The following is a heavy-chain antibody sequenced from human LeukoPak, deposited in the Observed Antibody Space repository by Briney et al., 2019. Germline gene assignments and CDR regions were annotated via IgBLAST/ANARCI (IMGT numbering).Heavy chain of an antibody. CDR3: AKDLWAEEVRWAPDYYYGMDV. Sequence: AGGSLRLSCAASGFTFSSYGMHWVRQAPGKGLEWVAVISYDGSNKYYADSVKGRFTISRDNSKNTLYLQMNSLRAEDTAVYYCAKDLWAEEVRWAPDYYYGMDVWGQGTTVTVSS. J-gene: IGHJ6*02. CDR1: GFTFSSYG. V-gene: IGHV3-30*18. D-gene: IGHD3/OR15-3a*01. CDR2: ISYDGSNK.